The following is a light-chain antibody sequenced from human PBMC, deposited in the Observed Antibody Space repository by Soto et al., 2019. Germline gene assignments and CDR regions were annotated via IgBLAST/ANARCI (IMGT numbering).Light chain of an antibody. CDR2: GAS. CDR1: PSISGT. Sequence: EIVMTQSPATLSVSPGARATLSCRASPSISGTLAWYQQKPGQAPMLLIYGASTTATSFPARFSGSGSGTDFTLTISSLQSEDFAVYYCQQYNNWPWTFGQGTKVEIK. V-gene: IGKV3-15*01. CDR3: QQYNNWPWT. J-gene: IGKJ1*01.